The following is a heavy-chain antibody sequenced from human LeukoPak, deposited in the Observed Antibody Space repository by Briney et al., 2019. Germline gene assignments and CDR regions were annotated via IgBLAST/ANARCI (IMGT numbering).Heavy chain of an antibody. CDR2: ISAYNGNT. V-gene: IGHV1-18*01. D-gene: IGHD3-22*01. CDR3: ARSGYYDSSGYYTLDGMDV. CDR1: GYTFTSYG. J-gene: IGHJ6*02. Sequence: GASVKVSCKASGYTFTSYGISWVRQAPGQGLEWMGWISAYNGNTNYAQKLKGRVTMTTDTSTSTAYMELRSLRSDDTAVYYCARSGYYDSSGYYTLDGMDVWGQGTTVTVSS.